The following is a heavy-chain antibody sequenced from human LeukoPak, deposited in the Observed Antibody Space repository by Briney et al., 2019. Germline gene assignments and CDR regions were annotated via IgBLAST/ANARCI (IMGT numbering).Heavy chain of an antibody. CDR1: GFTFSSYG. D-gene: IGHD3-10*01. CDR3: ARAQLTMVRGVRANYYYMDV. V-gene: IGHV3-33*01. CDR2: IWYDGSNK. Sequence: PGGSLRLSCAASGFTFSSYGMHWVRQAPGKGLEWVAVIWYDGSNKYYADSVKGRFTISRDNSKNTLYLQMNSLRAEGTAVYYCARAQLTMVRGVRANYYYMDVWGKGTTVTVSS. J-gene: IGHJ6*03.